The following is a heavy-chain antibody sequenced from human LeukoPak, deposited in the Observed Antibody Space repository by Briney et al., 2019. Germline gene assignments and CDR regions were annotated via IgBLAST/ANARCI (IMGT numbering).Heavy chain of an antibody. CDR2: IYTNGWT. Sequence: PSQTLSLTCTISGGSINSDLYYWAWIRQPAGKRLEWIGRIYTNGWTDYNPSLKSRVTISVDTSKNKFSLKLSFVTAADTAFYYCARGSGWNSFDPWGQGTLVTVSS. V-gene: IGHV4-61*02. D-gene: IGHD6-19*01. J-gene: IGHJ5*02. CDR3: ARGSGWNSFDP. CDR1: GGSINSDLYY.